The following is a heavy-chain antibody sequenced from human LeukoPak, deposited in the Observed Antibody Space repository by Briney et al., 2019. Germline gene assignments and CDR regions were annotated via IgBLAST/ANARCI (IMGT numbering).Heavy chain of an antibody. CDR2: IIISDGRT. CDR1: GFTFSSYA. J-gene: IGHJ4*02. V-gene: IGHV3-23*01. D-gene: IGHD2-2*02. CDR3: ATDVDNIPLQH. Sequence: GGSLRLSCAASGFTFSSYAMTWVRQAPGKGLEWLSSIIISDGRTYYPGSVKGRVTISRDISKDTLYLHMISLRAEDTAVYYCATDVDNIPLQHWGQGALVTVSS.